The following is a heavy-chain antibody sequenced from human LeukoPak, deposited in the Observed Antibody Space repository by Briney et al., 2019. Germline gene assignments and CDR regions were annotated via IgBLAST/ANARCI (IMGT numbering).Heavy chain of an antibody. CDR2: ISGSGGST. Sequence: PGGSLRLSCAASGFTFSSYAMSWVRQAPGKGLEWVSAISGSGGSTYYADSVKGRFTISRDNAKNSLYLQMNSLRDEDTAVYYCARVKIQLWTEREIFDYWGQGTLVAVSS. J-gene: IGHJ4*02. CDR3: ARVKIQLWTEREIFDY. D-gene: IGHD5-18*01. CDR1: GFTFSSYA. V-gene: IGHV3-23*01.